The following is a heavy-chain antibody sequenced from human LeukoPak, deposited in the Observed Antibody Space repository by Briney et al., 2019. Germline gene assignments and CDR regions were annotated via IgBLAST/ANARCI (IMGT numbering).Heavy chain of an antibody. V-gene: IGHV4-59*08. J-gene: IGHJ4*02. CDR2: ISYSGTT. Sequence: SETLSLTCTVAGGSMNIYYWSWIRQPPGKGLEWIGFISYSGTTTYNPSLKSRLTISVDTSKSQFYLKVSSVTAADTAVYYCASIDRGAYGYADYWGQGTLVTVSS. CDR1: GGSMNIYY. D-gene: IGHD5-18*01. CDR3: ASIDRGAYGYADY.